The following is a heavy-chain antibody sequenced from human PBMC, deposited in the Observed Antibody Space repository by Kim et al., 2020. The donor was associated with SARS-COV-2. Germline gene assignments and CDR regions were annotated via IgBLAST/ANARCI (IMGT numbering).Heavy chain of an antibody. J-gene: IGHJ4*02. CDR2: ISSSSSYI. Sequence: GGSLRLSCAASGFTFSSYSMNWVRQAPGKGLEWVSSISSSSSYIYYADSVKGRFTISRDNAKNSLYLQMNSLRAEDTAVYYCARDYYGSGSYYMVFGYWGQGTLVTVSS. V-gene: IGHV3-21*01. CDR1: GFTFSSYS. D-gene: IGHD3-10*01. CDR3: ARDYYGSGSYYMVFGY.